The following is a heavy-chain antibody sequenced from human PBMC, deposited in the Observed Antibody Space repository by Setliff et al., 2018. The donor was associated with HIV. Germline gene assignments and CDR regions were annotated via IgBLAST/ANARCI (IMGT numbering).Heavy chain of an antibody. Sequence: GSLRLSCAASGFTFMNYAMSWVRQAPGKGLAWVSTISGSGGNTYYADSVKGRFTISRDNSKSTLYLQMNSLRAEDTAVYYCAKDRGSGYYSPSDYWGQGTLVTVSS. CDR1: GFTFMNYA. CDR2: ISGSGGNT. J-gene: IGHJ4*02. V-gene: IGHV3-23*01. D-gene: IGHD3-22*01. CDR3: AKDRGSGYYSPSDY.